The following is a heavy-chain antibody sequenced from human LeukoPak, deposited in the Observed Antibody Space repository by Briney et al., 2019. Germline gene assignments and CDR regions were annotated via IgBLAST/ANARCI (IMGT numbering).Heavy chain of an antibody. D-gene: IGHD3-10*01. CDR1: GFSFSDFA. J-gene: IGHJ3*02. V-gene: IGHV3-30*04. Sequence: PGGSLRLSCAASGFSFSDFAVHWVRQAPGKGLEWVAAISYNSRNTKYADSVKGRFTISRDNSKNTLYLQMNSLRAEDTAVYYCAKDSSLWFGELFPLAAFDIWGQGTMVTVSS. CDR2: ISYNSRNT. CDR3: AKDSSLWFGELFPLAAFDI.